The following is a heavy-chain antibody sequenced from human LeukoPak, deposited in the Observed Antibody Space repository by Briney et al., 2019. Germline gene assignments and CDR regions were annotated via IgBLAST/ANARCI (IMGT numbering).Heavy chain of an antibody. Sequence: TSVKVSCKASGYTFTSYDINWVRQATGQGLEWMGWMNPNSGNTGYAQKFQGRVTITRNTSISTAYMELSSLRSEDTAVYYCARAPRITMVRGVIYWFDPWGQGTLVTVSS. J-gene: IGHJ5*02. V-gene: IGHV1-8*03. D-gene: IGHD3-10*01. CDR2: MNPNSGNT. CDR1: GYTFTSYD. CDR3: ARAPRITMVRGVIYWFDP.